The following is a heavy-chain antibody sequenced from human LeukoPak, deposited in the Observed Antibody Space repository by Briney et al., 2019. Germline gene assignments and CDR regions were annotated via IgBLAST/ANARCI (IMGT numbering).Heavy chain of an antibody. Sequence: PGGSLRLSCAASGFTFSSYWMSWVRQAPGKGLEWVANIKQDGSEKYYVDSVKGRFTISRDNAKNSLYLQMNSLRAEDTAVYYCARDTYDFWSGYLFAFDIWGQGTMVTVSS. V-gene: IGHV3-7*01. D-gene: IGHD3-3*01. CDR2: IKQDGSEK. CDR1: GFTFSSYW. J-gene: IGHJ3*02. CDR3: ARDTYDFWSGYLFAFDI.